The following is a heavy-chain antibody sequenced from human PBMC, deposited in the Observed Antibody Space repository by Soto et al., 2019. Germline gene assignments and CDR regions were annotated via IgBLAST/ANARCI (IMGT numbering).Heavy chain of an antibody. Sequence: SETLSLTCTVSGGSISSGGYYWSWIRQHPGKGLEWIGYIYYSGSTYYNPSLKSRVTISVDTSKNQFSLKLSSVTAADTAVYYCARVFSDSSSFFAPWVQGTLVTVSS. CDR1: GGSISSGGYY. J-gene: IGHJ5*02. D-gene: IGHD6-13*01. V-gene: IGHV4-31*03. CDR3: ARVFSDSSSFFAP. CDR2: IYYSGST.